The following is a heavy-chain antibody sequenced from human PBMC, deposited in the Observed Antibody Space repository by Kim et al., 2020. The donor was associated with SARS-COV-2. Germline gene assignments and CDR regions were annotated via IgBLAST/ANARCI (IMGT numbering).Heavy chain of an antibody. J-gene: IGHJ4*01. Sequence: QKFQGRVPITRDPSASTAFMELSSLTSEDTAIYYCARDGTTRNGGYYFDYWGQGALVTVSS. D-gene: IGHD1-1*01. CDR3: ARDGTTRNGGYYFDY. V-gene: IGHV1-3*01.